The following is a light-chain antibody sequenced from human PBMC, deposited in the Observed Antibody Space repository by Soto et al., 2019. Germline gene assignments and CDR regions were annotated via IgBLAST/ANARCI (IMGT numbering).Light chain of an antibody. CDR2: DVT. Sequence: QSALTQPASVSGSPGQSITISCTGTSSDVGGYNYVSWYQQHPVKAPKLMIYDVTNRPSGVSDRFSGSKSGNTASLTISGFQAEDEADYYCSSYTSSSTPYVFGTGPKLTVL. CDR3: SSYTSSSTPYV. J-gene: IGLJ1*01. V-gene: IGLV2-14*01. CDR1: SSDVGGYNY.